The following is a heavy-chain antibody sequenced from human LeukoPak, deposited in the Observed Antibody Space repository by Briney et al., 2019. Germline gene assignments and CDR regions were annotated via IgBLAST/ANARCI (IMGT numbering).Heavy chain of an antibody. D-gene: IGHD5-12*01. V-gene: IGHV3-21*01. Sequence: GGSLRLSCAASGLTFSSYSMNWVRQAPGKGLEWVSSISSSSSYIYYADSVKGRFTISRDNAKNSLYLQMNSLRAEDTAVYYCARKYGDYDYDYWGQGTLVTVSS. J-gene: IGHJ4*02. CDR3: ARKYGDYDYDY. CDR1: GLTFSSYS. CDR2: ISSSSSYI.